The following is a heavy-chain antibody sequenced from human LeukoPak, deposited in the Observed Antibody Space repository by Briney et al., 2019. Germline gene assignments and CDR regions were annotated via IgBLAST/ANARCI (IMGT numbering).Heavy chain of an antibody. V-gene: IGHV4-61*01. J-gene: IGHJ6*02. CDR2: IYYSGST. CDR1: GGSISSSSYY. Sequence: SETLSLTCTVSGGSISSSSYYWSWIRQPPGKGLEWIGYIYYSGSTNYNPSLKSRVTISVDTSKNQFSLKLSSVTAADTAVYYCARVGDYYYYGMDVWGQGTTVTVSS. CDR3: ARVGDYYYYGMDV.